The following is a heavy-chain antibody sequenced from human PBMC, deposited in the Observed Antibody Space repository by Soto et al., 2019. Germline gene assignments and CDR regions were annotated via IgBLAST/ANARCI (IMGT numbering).Heavy chain of an antibody. J-gene: IGHJ4*01. V-gene: IGHV5-51*01. CDR1: GYIFSIYW. D-gene: IGHD1-26*01. CDR2: IYPGDSDT. CDR3: ERPEIPTRSRDYDY. Sequence: PGESLKISCKAPGYIFSIYWIGWVRQMPGKGLEWKGIIYPGDSDTRYNPYFQGQVTISVDKSTSTTFLKWNSLKASDTAMYYCERPEIPTRSRDYDY.